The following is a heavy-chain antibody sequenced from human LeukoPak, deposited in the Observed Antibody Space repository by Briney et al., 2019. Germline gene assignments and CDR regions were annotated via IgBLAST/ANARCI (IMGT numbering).Heavy chain of an antibody. J-gene: IGHJ4*02. CDR1: GYTFTSYY. D-gene: IGHD3-10*01. CDR3: ARENGHSMMVRGVISY. Sequence: ASVKVSCKASGYTFTSYYMHWVRQAPGQGLEWMGIINPSGGSTSYAQKFQGRVTMTRDTSTSTVYMELSSLRSEDTAVYYCARENGHSMMVRGVISYWGQGTLVTVSS. CDR2: INPSGGST. V-gene: IGHV1-46*01.